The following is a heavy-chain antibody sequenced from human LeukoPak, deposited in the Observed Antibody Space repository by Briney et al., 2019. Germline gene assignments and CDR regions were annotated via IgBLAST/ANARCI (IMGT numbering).Heavy chain of an antibody. Sequence: PGGSLRLSCAASGFTFSNYAMSWVRQAPGKGLEWVSTISGSGGTTYYADSVKGRFTISRDNSKNTLYLQMNSLRAEDTAVYYCARDSVATSLAGVGHWGQGTLVTVSS. CDR2: ISGSGGTT. D-gene: IGHD5-12*01. CDR1: GFTFSNYA. CDR3: ARDSVATSLAGVGH. J-gene: IGHJ4*02. V-gene: IGHV3-23*01.